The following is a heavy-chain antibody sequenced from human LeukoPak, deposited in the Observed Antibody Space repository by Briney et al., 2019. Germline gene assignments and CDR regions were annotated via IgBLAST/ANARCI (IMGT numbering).Heavy chain of an antibody. D-gene: IGHD2-8*01. J-gene: IGHJ3*02. CDR1: GVSISSTYF. V-gene: IGHV4-39*01. CDR2: ISYSGSPS. CDR3: ARDHHILQMVSAIPDAFDI. Sequence: PSETLSLTCTVSGVSISSTYFWGWVRQPPGKGLEWIGSISYSGSPSYYNPSLKSRVTISVDTSKNQFSLKLSYVTAAEKAVYYCARDHHILQMVSAIPDAFDIWGQGTMVTVFS.